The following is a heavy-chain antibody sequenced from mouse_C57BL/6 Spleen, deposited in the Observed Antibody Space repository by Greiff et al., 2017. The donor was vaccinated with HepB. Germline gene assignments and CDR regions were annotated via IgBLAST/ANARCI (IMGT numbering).Heavy chain of an antibody. CDR1: GYTFTSYW. Sequence: QVQLQQPGAELVMPGASVKLSCKASGYTFTSYWMHWVKQRPGQGLEWIGAIDPSDSYTNYTQKFKGKSTLTVDKSSSPAYMQLSSLTSEDSAVYYCARSDDPAWFAYWGQGTLVTVSA. V-gene: IGHV1-69*01. CDR3: ARSDDPAWFAY. CDR2: IDPSDSYT. J-gene: IGHJ3*01.